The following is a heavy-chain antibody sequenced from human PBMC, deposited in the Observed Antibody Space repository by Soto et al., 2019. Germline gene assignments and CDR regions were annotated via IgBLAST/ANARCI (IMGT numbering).Heavy chain of an antibody. CDR3: AGEAAGDWFDP. V-gene: IGHV3-30*09. J-gene: IGHJ5*02. D-gene: IGHD3-10*01. Sequence: PGGSLRLSCAVSGFTFSSYAMHWVRQAPGKGLEWVASISFDGSNKYYADSVKGRFAISRDISKNTLYLQMNSLRVEDTAVYHCAGEAAGDWFDPWGQGTLVTVSS. CDR2: ISFDGSNK. CDR1: GFTFSSYA.